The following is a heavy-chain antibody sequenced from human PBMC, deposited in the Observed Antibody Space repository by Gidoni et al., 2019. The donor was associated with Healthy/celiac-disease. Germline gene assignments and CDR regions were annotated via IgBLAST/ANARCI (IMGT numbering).Heavy chain of an antibody. CDR3: ASPDGGVVRGAIDY. CDR1: GFTSSSYA. V-gene: IGHV3-30-3*01. J-gene: IGHJ4*02. D-gene: IGHD3-10*01. CDR2: ISYDGSNK. Sequence: QVQLVESGGGVVQPGRSLRLSCAASGFTSSSYAMHWVRQAPGKGLEWVAVISYDGSNKYYADSVKGRFTISRDNSKNTLYLQMNSLRAEDTAVYYCASPDGGVVRGAIDYWGQGTLVTVSS.